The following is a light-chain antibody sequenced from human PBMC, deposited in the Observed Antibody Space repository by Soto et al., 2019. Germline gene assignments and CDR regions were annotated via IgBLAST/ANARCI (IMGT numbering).Light chain of an antibody. J-gene: IGKJ3*01. CDR3: QQYARSPLT. CDR2: AAS. V-gene: IGKV3-20*01. Sequence: PLRCWASQSVSRNYLAWYQQKPGQAPRLLISAASIRATGIPDRFSGSGSGTDFTLTISRLEPEDVAVYYCQQYARSPLTFGPGTKVHI. CDR1: QSVSRNY.